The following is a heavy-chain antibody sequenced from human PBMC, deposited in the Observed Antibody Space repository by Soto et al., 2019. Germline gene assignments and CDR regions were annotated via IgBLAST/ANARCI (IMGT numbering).Heavy chain of an antibody. CDR2: MYHTGTT. V-gene: IGHV4-4*07. D-gene: IGHD5-12*01. CDR1: GGSISRYY. Sequence: PSETLSLTCSVSGGSISRYYWSWIRQTAGKRLEWIGRMYHTGTTDYDPSLKRRLSMSVDTSKNQFSLRLRSVTAADTALYYCARDVGYTGYDQGNPFDLWGQGTTVTVSS. J-gene: IGHJ6*02. CDR3: ARDVGYTGYDQGNPFDL.